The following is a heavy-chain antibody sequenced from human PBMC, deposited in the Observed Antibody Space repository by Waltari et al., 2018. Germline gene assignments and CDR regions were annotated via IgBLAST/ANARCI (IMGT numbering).Heavy chain of an antibody. V-gene: IGHV4-38-2*01. J-gene: IGHJ3*02. CDR2: IYHSGST. Sequence: QVQLQESGPGLVKPSETLSLTCAVSGYSISSGYYWGWIRQPPGKGLEWIGSIYHSGSTYYTPSLKSRVTISVDTSKNQFSLKLSSVTAADTAVYYCASIRGYSYGHYAFDIWGQGTMVTVSS. CDR3: ASIRGYSYGHYAFDI. CDR1: GYSISSGYY. D-gene: IGHD5-18*01.